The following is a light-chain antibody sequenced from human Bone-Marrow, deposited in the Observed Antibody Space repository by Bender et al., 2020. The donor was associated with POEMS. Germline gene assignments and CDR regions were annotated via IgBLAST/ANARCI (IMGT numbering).Light chain of an antibody. CDR3: QVWDSASDQCV. J-gene: IGLJ1*01. CDR1: NIGTQS. V-gene: IGLV3-21*04. CDR2: YDT. Sequence: SYVLTQPPSVSVAPGKTASITCVGNNIGTQSVHWYQQKPGQAPVLVIYYDTDRPSGVPERFSGSASGSTATLTITRVEAGDEADYYCQVWDSASDQCVFGTGTKVTVL.